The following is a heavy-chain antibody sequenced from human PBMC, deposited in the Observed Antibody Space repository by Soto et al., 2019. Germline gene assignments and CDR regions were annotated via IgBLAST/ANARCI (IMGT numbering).Heavy chain of an antibody. D-gene: IGHD2-15*01. CDR3: VKESTPPFFDS. V-gene: IGHV3-33*03. J-gene: IGHJ4*02. CDR2: MWYDGLRQ. CDR1: GFTLSNYA. Sequence: GGSLRLSCVGSGFTLSNYAVHWVRQAPGKGLEWVALMWYDGLRQTYLDSVRGRSTVSRDSSTNTIYLQMNSLRVEDTGNYFCVKESTPPFFDSWGQGTPVTVSS.